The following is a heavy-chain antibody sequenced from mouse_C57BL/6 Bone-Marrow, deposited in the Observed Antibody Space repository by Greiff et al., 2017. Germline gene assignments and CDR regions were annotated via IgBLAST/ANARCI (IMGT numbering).Heavy chain of an antibody. J-gene: IGHJ4*01. Sequence: VKLQQPGAELVKPGASVKLSCKASGYTFTSYWMHWVKQRPGQGLEWIGMIHPNSGSTNYNEKFKSKATLTVDKSSSTAYMQLSSLTSKDSAVXYWARLGGYYVYYYAMDYWGQGTSVTVSS. D-gene: IGHD2-3*01. V-gene: IGHV1-64*01. CDR1: GYTFTSYW. CDR2: IHPNSGST. CDR3: ARLGGYYVYYYAMDY.